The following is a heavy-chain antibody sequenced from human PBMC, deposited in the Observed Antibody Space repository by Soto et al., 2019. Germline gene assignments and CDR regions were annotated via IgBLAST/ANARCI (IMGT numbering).Heavy chain of an antibody. V-gene: IGHV1-69*12. CDR3: AREGEEMATISPNWFDP. J-gene: IGHJ5*02. Sequence: QVQLVQSGAEVKKPGSSVKVSCKASGGTFSSYAISWVRQAPGQGLEWMGGIIPIFGTANYAQKFQGRVTITADESTSTAYMELSSLRSEDTAVYYCAREGEEMATISPNWFDPWGQGTLVTVSS. CDR2: IIPIFGTA. D-gene: IGHD5-12*01. CDR1: GGTFSSYA.